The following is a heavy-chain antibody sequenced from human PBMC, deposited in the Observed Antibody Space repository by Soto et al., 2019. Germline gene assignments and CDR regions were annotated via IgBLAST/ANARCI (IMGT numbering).Heavy chain of an antibody. V-gene: IGHV4-59*01. CDR1: GGSISSYY. D-gene: IGHD2-2*01. CDR3: ARTDCISTSCQYYYYGMDV. CDR2: IYYSGST. Sequence: SETLSLTCTVSGGSISSYYWSWIRQPPGKGLEWIGYIYYSGSTNYNPSLKSRVTISVDTSKNQFSLKLSSVTAADTAVYYCARTDCISTSCQYYYYGMDVWGQGTTVTVSS. J-gene: IGHJ6*02.